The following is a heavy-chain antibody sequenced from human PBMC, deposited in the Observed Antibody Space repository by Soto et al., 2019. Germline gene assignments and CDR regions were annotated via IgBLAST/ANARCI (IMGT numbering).Heavy chain of an antibody. CDR1: GGSISSGGYY. J-gene: IGHJ3*02. CDR3: ATRTPYPYAFDI. Sequence: QVQLQESGPGLVKPSQTLSLTCTVSGGSISSGGYYWSWIRQPPGKGLEWIGYIYYSGSTYYNPSLKSRVTISVDTSKNRFSRKLSSVTAADTAVYYCATRTPYPYAFDIWGQGTMVTVSS. CDR2: IYYSGST. D-gene: IGHD2-2*02. V-gene: IGHV4-31*03.